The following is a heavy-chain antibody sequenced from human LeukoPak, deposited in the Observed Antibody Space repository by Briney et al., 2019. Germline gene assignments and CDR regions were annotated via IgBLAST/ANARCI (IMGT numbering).Heavy chain of an antibody. CDR3: ASGIPDWFDP. V-gene: IGHV4-39*01. J-gene: IGHJ5*02. D-gene: IGHD1-14*01. CDR1: GGSISSSSYY. CDR2: IYYSGST. Sequence: PSETLSLTCTVSGGSISSSSYYWGWIRQPPGKGLEWIGCIYYSGSTYYNPSLKSRVTISVDTSKNQFSLKLSSVTAADTAVYYCASGIPDWFDPWGQGTLVTVSS.